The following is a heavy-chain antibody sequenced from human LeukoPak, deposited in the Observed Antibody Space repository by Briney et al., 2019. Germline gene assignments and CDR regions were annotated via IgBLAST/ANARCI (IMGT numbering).Heavy chain of an antibody. D-gene: IGHD3-16*01. CDR2: IIPIFGTA. CDR1: GGTFSSYA. J-gene: IGHJ3*02. Sequence: ASVKVSCKASGGTFSSYAISWVRQAPGQGLEWMGGIIPIFGTANYAQKFQGRVTITADESTSTAYMELSSLRSEDTAVYYCARECGSGGDYVWGSLLRPDAFDIWGQGTMVTVSS. CDR3: ARECGSGGDYVWGSLLRPDAFDI. V-gene: IGHV1-69*13.